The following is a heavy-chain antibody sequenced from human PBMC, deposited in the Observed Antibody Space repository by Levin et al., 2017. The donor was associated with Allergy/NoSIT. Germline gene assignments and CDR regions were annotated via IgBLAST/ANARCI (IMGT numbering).Heavy chain of an antibody. D-gene: IGHD2-15*01. Sequence: ETLSLTCAASGFIISTNYMSWVRQAPGKGLEWVSVISSGGDTYYADSVKGRFTLSRDNSKNTLSLQMNSLRAEDTALYYCARERGYCSGSSCYYFDYWGQGALVTVSS. J-gene: IGHJ4*02. CDR2: ISSGGDT. CDR1: GFIISTNY. V-gene: IGHV3-53*01. CDR3: ARERGYCSGSSCYYFDY.